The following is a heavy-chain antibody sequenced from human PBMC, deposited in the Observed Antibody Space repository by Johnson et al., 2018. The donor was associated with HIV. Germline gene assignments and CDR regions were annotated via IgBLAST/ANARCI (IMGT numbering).Heavy chain of an antibody. D-gene: IGHD1-26*01. J-gene: IGHJ3*01. V-gene: IGHV3-66*02. CDR2: IYSGGIT. CDR3: VSRSGAL. Sequence: VQLVESGGGVVQPGRSLRLSCAASGFTVSSNYMSWVRQAPGKGLEWVSVIYSGGITYYADSVKGRFTISRDRSKNTLYLEMNSLRAEDMAVYYCVSRSGALWGQGTMVTVS. CDR1: GFTVSSNY.